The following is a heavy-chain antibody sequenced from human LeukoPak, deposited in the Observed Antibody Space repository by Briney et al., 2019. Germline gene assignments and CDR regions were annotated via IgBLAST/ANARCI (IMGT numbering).Heavy chain of an antibody. D-gene: IGHD6-19*01. J-gene: IGHJ4*02. Sequence: SETLSLTCTVSGGTISIYYWNWIRQPPGKGLEWIGYIHSSGSTKYNPSLKSRVTISVDPSKNQFSQKLSSVTAADTAVYYCARWYSSGWAFDYWGQGTLVTVSS. CDR3: ARWYSSGWAFDY. CDR2: IHSSGST. V-gene: IGHV4-59*08. CDR1: GGTISIYY.